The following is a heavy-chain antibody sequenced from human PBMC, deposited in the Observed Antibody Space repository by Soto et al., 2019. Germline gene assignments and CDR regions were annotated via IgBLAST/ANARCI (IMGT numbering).Heavy chain of an antibody. J-gene: IGHJ4*02. CDR3: AREYTETVAGPTPYYFDY. D-gene: IGHD6-19*01. Sequence: QVQLQESGPGLVKPSETLSLTCSVSGDSISNNYWSWIRQPAGKGLEWIGRIYITGDANYNPSLTARVTMSVDTSKSQFSLKLSSVTAADTAVYYCAREYTETVAGPTPYYFDYWGQGTLVTVSA. V-gene: IGHV4-4*07. CDR1: GDSISNNY. CDR2: IYITGDA.